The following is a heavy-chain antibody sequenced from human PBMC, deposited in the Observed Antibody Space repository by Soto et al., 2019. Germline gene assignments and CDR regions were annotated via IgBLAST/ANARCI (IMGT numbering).Heavy chain of an antibody. J-gene: IGHJ4*02. V-gene: IGHV2-5*02. CDR3: AHLIAVAGTVDY. CDR2: IYWDDDK. Sequence: KESGPTLVKPTQTLTLTCPFSGFSLSTSGVGVGWIRQPPGKALECLALIYWDDDKRYSPSLKSRLTIPKDPSKNQVVLTMPNMDPVDTATYYCAHLIAVAGTVDYWGQGTLVTVSS. D-gene: IGHD6-19*01. CDR1: GFSLSTSGVG.